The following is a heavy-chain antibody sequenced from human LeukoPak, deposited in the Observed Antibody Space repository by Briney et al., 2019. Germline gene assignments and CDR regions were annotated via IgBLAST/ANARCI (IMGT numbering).Heavy chain of an antibody. CDR3: ARVEGYCSSTSCPDYYYYGMDV. J-gene: IGHJ6*02. CDR2: IWYDGSNK. Sequence: GGCLRLSCAASGFTFSSYGMHWVPQAPSKGLEWVAVIWYDGSNKYYAGSGKGRFTISRDNSKNTLYLQMNSLRAEDTAVYYCARVEGYCSSTSCPDYYYYGMDVWGQGTTVTVSS. V-gene: IGHV3-33*08. CDR1: GFTFSSYG. D-gene: IGHD2-2*01.